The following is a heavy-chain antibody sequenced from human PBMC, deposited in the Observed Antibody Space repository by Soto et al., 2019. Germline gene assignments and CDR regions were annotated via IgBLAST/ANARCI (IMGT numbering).Heavy chain of an antibody. J-gene: IGHJ6*03. D-gene: IGHD1-1*01. Sequence: EVQLVESGGGLVQPGGSLRLSCADSEFTFSTYAMNWVLQAPGKGLAWVSYISSSSQNIRYAASVKGRFTISRDNAKNSLYLQMNSLRAEDTAVYYCAREQSRVQVFYYYMDVCCKGTTVTVSS. CDR2: ISSSSQNI. CDR3: AREQSRVQVFYYYMDV. CDR1: EFTFSTYA. V-gene: IGHV3-48*01.